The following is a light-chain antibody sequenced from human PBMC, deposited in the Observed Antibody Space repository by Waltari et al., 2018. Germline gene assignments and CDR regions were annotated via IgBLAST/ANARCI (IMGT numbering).Light chain of an antibody. V-gene: IGKV4-1*01. CDR1: QNLLSRSNNKNY. Sequence: DIVMTQSPGSLAVSPGDRATINCRSSQNLLSRSNNKNYLAWYQRRPGQPPKLLIYWASTRESGVPDRFTGSGSGTDFTLTISSLQPEDFATYYCQQSYSTPWTFGQGTKVEIK. CDR2: WAS. J-gene: IGKJ1*01. CDR3: QQSYSTPWT.